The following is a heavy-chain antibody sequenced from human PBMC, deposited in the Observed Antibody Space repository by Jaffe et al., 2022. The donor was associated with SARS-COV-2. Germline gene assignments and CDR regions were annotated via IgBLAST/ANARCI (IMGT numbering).Heavy chain of an antibody. Sequence: EVQLVESGGGLVQPGGSLRLSCAASGFTFSSYWMHWVRQAPGEGLVWVSRIHSDGSTTTYADSVRGRFTISRDNAKNTLYLQMNSLRAEDTAVYYCSRAGFKGSGSYLVDYWGQGTLVTVSS. J-gene: IGHJ4*02. V-gene: IGHV3-74*01. CDR2: IHSDGSTT. CDR1: GFTFSSYW. D-gene: IGHD3-10*01. CDR3: SRAGFKGSGSYLVDY.